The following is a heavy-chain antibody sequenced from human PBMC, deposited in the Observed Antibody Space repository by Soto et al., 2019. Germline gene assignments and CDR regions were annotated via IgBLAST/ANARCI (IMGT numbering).Heavy chain of an antibody. CDR2: INPNSGGT. CDR1: GYTFTGYY. CDR3: ARDTANSGDDAFDI. Sequence: QVPLVQSGAEVKKPGASVKVSCKASGYTFTGYYMHWVRQAPGQGLEWMGWINPNSGGTNYAQKFQGRVTMTRDTSINTAYMELSSLRSDDTALYFCARDTANSGDDAFDIWGQGTMVTVSS. D-gene: IGHD1-26*01. J-gene: IGHJ3*02. V-gene: IGHV1-2*02.